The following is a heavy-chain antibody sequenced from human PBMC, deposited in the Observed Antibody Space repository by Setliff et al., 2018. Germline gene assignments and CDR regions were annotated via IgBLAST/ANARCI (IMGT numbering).Heavy chain of an antibody. J-gene: IGHJ4*02. V-gene: IGHV3-7*03. CDR3: AKDRVPDNKWDFDY. D-gene: IGHD2-8*01. CDR1: GFIISDYW. CDR2: IRQDGTNK. Sequence: GGSLRLSCVASGFIISDYWMTWVRQAPGKGLEWVADIRQDGTNKYYADSVKGRFTISRDNAKNSLYLQMNSLRAEDTAIYFCAKDRVPDNKWDFDYWGQGILVTVSS.